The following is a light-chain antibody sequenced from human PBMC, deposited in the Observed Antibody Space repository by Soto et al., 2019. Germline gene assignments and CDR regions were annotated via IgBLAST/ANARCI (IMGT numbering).Light chain of an antibody. V-gene: IGKV1-5*03. CDR1: QRVGGG. J-gene: IGKJ4*01. CDR3: LQYFTYPFT. CDR2: GGS. Sequence: DIQMTQSPSTLSASVGDRVTITCRASQRVGGGLVWYQQKPGKAPKILIYGGSSLESGVPSRFSGSGSGAEFPLTIDSLQPDDFATYYCLQYFTYPFTFGGGTKVEIK.